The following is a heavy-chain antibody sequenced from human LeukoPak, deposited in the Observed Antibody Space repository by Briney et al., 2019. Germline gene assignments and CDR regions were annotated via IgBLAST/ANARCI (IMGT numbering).Heavy chain of an antibody. CDR3: ASSVMGRYVRGSYRQSGAFDI. J-gene: IGHJ3*02. V-gene: IGHV4-34*01. CDR1: GGSFSGYY. Sequence: PSETLSLTCAVYGGSFSGYYWSWIRQPPGKGLEWIGEINHSGSTNYDPSLKSRVTISVDTSKNQFSLKLSSVTAADTAVYYCASSVMGRYVRGSYRQSGAFDIWGQGTMVTVSS. D-gene: IGHD3-16*02. CDR2: INHSGST.